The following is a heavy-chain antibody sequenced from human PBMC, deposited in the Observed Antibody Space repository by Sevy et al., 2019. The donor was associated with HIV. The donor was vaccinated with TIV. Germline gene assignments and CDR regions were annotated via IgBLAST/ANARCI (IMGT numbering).Heavy chain of an antibody. CDR3: AKWWAVTAMAAYSTSWYVDY. V-gene: IGHV3-23*01. J-gene: IGHJ4*02. CDR1: GFTFSSYA. Sequence: GGSLRLSCAASGFTFSSYAMSWVRQAPGKGLEWVSAISGRGSRTYFADSVKGGFAFSRDNSKNTLYLQMNSLRAEDTAVYYCAKWWAVTAMAAYSTSWYVDYWGQGTLVTVSS. D-gene: IGHD6-13*01. CDR2: ISGRGSRT.